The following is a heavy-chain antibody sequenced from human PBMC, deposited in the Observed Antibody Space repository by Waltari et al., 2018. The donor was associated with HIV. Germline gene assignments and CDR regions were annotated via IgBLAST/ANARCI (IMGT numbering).Heavy chain of an antibody. CDR3: AREALTTVDV. CDR2: IRSRGSTR. CDR1: SLTFSSYE. V-gene: IGHV3-48*03. J-gene: IGHJ6*02. Sequence: EVQLVASGGGLVRPGGSLRLSCAASSLTFSSYELHWVRQAPGKGLEWVSYIRSRGSTRSYADSVKGRCTISRDNAKNSLYLQTNSLRAEDTAVYYCAREALTTVDVWGQGTTVTVSS. D-gene: IGHD4-17*01.